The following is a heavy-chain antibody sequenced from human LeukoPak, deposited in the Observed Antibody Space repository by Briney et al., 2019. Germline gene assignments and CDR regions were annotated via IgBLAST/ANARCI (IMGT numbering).Heavy chain of an antibody. CDR2: IIPIFGTA. V-gene: IGHV1-69*13. J-gene: IGHJ6*02. Sequence: GASVKVSCKASGGTFSSYAISWVRQAPGQGLEWMGGIIPIFGTANYAQKFQGRVTITADESTSTAYMELSSLRSEDTAVYYCAWVRGVNYYYYYGMDVWGQGTTVTVSS. D-gene: IGHD3-10*01. CDR3: AWVRGVNYYYYYGMDV. CDR1: GGTFSSYA.